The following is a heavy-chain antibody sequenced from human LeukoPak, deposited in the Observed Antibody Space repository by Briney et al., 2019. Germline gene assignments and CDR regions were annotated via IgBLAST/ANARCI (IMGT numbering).Heavy chain of an antibody. CDR3: ARDPPYGSGDNYFDY. J-gene: IGHJ4*02. V-gene: IGHV3-30*04. CDR1: GFTFSSYA. D-gene: IGHD3-10*01. CDR2: ISYDGSNK. Sequence: GRSLRPSCAASGFTFSSYAMHWVRQAPGKGLEWVAVISYDGSNKYYADSVKGRFTISRDNSKNTLYLQMNSLRAEDTAVYYCARDPPYGSGDNYFDYWGQGTLVTVSS.